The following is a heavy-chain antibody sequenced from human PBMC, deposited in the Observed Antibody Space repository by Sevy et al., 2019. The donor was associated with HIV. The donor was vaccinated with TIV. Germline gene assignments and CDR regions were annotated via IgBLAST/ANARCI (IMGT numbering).Heavy chain of an antibody. J-gene: IGHJ4*02. V-gene: IGHV3-23*01. CDR3: ANPYYYDSSGYSDY. Sequence: GGSLRLSCAASGFTISSYAMSWVRQAPGKGLEWVSAISGSGGSTYYADSVKGRFTISRDNSKNTLYLQMNSLRAEDTAVYYCANPYYYDSSGYSDYWGQGTLVTVSS. CDR2: ISGSGGST. CDR1: GFTISSYA. D-gene: IGHD3-22*01.